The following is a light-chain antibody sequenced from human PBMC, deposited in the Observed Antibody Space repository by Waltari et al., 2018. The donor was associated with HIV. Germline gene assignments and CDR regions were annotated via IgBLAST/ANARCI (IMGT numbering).Light chain of an antibody. CDR3: SSYTSSSTLV. V-gene: IGLV2-14*03. J-gene: IGLJ3*02. CDR1: SSDVGGYNY. CDR2: DVS. Sequence: QSALTQPASVSGSPGQSITISCTGTSSDVGGYNYVSWHQQHPGKAPKLMIYDVSNRPSGVSNRFSGSKSGNTASLTSSGLQAEDEADYFCSSYTSSSTLVFGGGTKLTVL.